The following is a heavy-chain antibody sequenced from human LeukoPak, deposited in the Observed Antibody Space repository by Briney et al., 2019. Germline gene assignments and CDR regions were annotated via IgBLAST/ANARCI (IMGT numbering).Heavy chain of an antibody. CDR2: IIPIFGRA. CDR1: GGTFSSYA. Sequence: VASVKVSCKASGGTFSSYAISWVRQAPGQGLEWMGGIIPIFGRANYAQKFQGRVTITADESTSTAYMELSSLRSEDTAVYYCARVQYQLLYSGWFDPWGQGTLVTVSS. J-gene: IGHJ5*02. CDR3: ARVQYQLLYSGWFDP. V-gene: IGHV1-69*13. D-gene: IGHD2-2*02.